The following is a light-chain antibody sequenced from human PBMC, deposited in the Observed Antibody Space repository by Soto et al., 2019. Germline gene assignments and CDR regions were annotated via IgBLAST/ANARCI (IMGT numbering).Light chain of an antibody. CDR1: QRVSSN. CDR2: GAS. V-gene: IGKV3-15*01. J-gene: IGKJ5*01. CDR3: QQSKNWPPIT. Sequence: EIVMTQSPATLSVSPGERATLSCRASQRVSSNLAWYQQKPGQAPRLPIYGASTRATGIPARFSGSGSGTEFTLTVSSMQSEDFAVYSCQQSKNWPPITFDQATRLEIK.